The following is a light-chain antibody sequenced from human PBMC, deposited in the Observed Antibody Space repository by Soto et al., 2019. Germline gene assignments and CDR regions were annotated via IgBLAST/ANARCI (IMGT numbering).Light chain of an antibody. Sequence: EIVMTQSPAALSVSPGERATLSCRASQSVSSNLAWFQQKPGQAPRLLIYGASTRATGIPGRFSGSGSGTEFTLTITSMQSEDFALYYCQQYESWPPYTFGQGTKLEIK. CDR2: GAS. J-gene: IGKJ2*01. CDR1: QSVSSN. CDR3: QQYESWPPYT. V-gene: IGKV3-15*01.